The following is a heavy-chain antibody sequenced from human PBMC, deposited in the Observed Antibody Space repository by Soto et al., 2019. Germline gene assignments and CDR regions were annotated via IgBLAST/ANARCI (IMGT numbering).Heavy chain of an antibody. D-gene: IGHD2-8*02. V-gene: IGHV1-69*13. CDR3: ARKVIYGCGDRCDVYSVQARLASDS. Sequence: SVKVSCKASGGTFSSYAISWVRQAPGQGLEWMGGIIPIFGTANYAQKFQGRVTITADESTSTAYMELSSLRSEDTAVYYCARKVIYGCGDRCDVYSVQARLASDS. CDR2: IIPIFGTA. CDR1: GGTFSSYA. J-gene: IGHJ5*01.